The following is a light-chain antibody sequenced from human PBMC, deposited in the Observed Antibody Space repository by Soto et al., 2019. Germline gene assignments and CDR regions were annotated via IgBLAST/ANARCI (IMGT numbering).Light chain of an antibody. CDR1: QSVGSNY. J-gene: IGKJ2*01. CDR3: QQYGSSLYT. V-gene: IGKV3-20*01. Sequence: ESVLTQSPGTLSLSPGERATLSCRASQSVGSNYLAWYQQKPGQAPRLLIYGASSRAIGTPDRFSGSGSGTDFILTISRLEPEDFEVYYCQQYGSSLYTFGQGTKVDI. CDR2: GAS.